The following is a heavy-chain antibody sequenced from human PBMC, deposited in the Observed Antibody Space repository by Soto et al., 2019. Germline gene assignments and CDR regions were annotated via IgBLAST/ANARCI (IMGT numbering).Heavy chain of an antibody. CDR2: IYYSGST. CDR3: LGYTVTTVA. Sequence: SETLSLTCTVSGGSISSYYWSWIRQPPGKGLEWIGYIYYSGSTNYNPSLKSRVTISVDTSKNQFSLKLSSVTAADTAVYYCLGYTVTTVAWGQGTLVTVAS. V-gene: IGHV4-59*01. J-gene: IGHJ4*02. D-gene: IGHD4-17*01. CDR1: GGSISSYY.